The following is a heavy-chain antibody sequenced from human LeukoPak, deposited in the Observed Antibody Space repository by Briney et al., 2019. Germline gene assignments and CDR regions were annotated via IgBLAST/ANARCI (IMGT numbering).Heavy chain of an antibody. D-gene: IGHD2-2*01. CDR1: GFTFSTYA. CDR2: INSNGDEI. J-gene: IGHJ4*02. CDR3: AKTTRGTGCISTTCSFFDY. Sequence: GGSLKLSCAASGFTFSTYAMTWVRQAPGKGLEWVSGINSNGDEIYYADSVRGRFTISRDNSNNALYLQMDSLRTEDTAVYYCAKTTRGTGCISTTCSFFDYWGQGTLVTVSS. V-gene: IGHV3-23*01.